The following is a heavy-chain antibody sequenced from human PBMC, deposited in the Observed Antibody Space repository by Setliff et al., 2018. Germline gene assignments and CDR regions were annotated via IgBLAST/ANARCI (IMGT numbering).Heavy chain of an antibody. J-gene: IGHJ6*02. CDR3: ASPDYQYYYYYGMDV. D-gene: IGHD3-16*01. V-gene: IGHV1-18*01. Sequence: ASVKVSCKAPGYTFISYDISWVRQAPGQGLEWMGWISIDDDKTKYAQKFQGRVTMTADTSTSTAYMELRSLRSDDTAIYYCASPDYQYYYYYGMDVWGQGTTVTVSS. CDR1: GYTFISYD. CDR2: ISIDDDKT.